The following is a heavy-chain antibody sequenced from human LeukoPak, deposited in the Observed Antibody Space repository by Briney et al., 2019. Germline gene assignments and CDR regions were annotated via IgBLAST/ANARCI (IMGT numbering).Heavy chain of an antibody. CDR1: GFTFSDYF. Sequence: GGSLRLSCAASGFTFSDYFMTWIRQAPGKGLEYISFITSSGTTTYYADSLKGRFTISRDNAKNSLYLQMDSLRAEDTAVYYCARGDEGDTTVLRGGYFDYWGQGTLVTLSS. CDR3: ARGDEGDTTVLRGGYFDY. D-gene: IGHD4-17*01. J-gene: IGHJ4*02. CDR2: ITSSGTTT. V-gene: IGHV3-11*04.